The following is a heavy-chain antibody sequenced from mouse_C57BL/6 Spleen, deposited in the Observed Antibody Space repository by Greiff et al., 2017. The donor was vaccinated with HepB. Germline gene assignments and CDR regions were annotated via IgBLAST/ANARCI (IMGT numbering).Heavy chain of an antibody. Sequence: VQLQQPGAELVKPWASVKMTCKASGYTFTSDWITWVKQRPGKGLEWIGDIYPGSGSTNYNEKFKSKVTMTVDTSSSTSYMQLSSLTSEESAVYYCARQNGNYVGAMDYWGQGTSVTVSS. CDR1: GYTFTSDW. V-gene: IGHV1-55*01. J-gene: IGHJ4*01. D-gene: IGHD2-1*01. CDR3: ARQNGNYVGAMDY. CDR2: IYPGSGST.